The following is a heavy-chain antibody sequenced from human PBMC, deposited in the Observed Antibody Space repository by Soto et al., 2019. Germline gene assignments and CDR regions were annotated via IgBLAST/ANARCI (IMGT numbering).Heavy chain of an antibody. Sequence: PSETLSLTCSVSGASFSTMNYFWGWIRQPPGKGLEWIASAYYGGMTYYTPSLKSRVTISVDASKSQFSLKLSSVTAADTAVYYCARAAGGYDFWSGYARPYYYYGMDVWGQGTTVTRLL. D-gene: IGHD3-3*01. CDR2: AYYGGMT. V-gene: IGHV4-39*01. J-gene: IGHJ6*02. CDR3: ARAAGGYDFWSGYARPYYYYGMDV. CDR1: GASFSTMNYF.